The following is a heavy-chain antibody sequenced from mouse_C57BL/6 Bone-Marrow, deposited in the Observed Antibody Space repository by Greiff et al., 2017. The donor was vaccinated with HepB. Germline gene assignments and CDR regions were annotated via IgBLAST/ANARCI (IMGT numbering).Heavy chain of an antibody. CDR2: ISGGGGNT. D-gene: IGHD1-1*01. CDR3: ARHATVVAHWYFDV. J-gene: IGHJ1*03. Sequence: EVQVVESGGGLVKPGGSLKLSCAASGFTFSSYTMSWVRQTPEKRLEWVATISGGGGNTYYPDSVKGRFTISRDNAKNPLYLQMSSLRSEDTALYYCARHATVVAHWYFDVWGTGTTVTVSS. CDR1: GFTFSSYT. V-gene: IGHV5-9*01.